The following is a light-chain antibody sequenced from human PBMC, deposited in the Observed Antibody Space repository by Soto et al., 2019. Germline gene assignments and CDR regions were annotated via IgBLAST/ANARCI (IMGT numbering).Light chain of an antibody. CDR3: AAWDDSLNGVV. Sequence: QSVLTQPPSASGTPGQRVTISCSGSSSNIGRNTVNWFQQLPGTAPKLLIYSNNQRPSGVPDRFSGSKSGTSASLAISGLQSEDEADYYCAAWDDSLNGVVFGGGTQPTVL. V-gene: IGLV1-44*01. J-gene: IGLJ2*01. CDR1: SSNIGRNT. CDR2: SNN.